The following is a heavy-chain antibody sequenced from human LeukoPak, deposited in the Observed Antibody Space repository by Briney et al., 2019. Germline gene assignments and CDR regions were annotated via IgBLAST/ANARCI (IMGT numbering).Heavy chain of an antibody. CDR1: GFTFSNYW. CDR3: TRDTGCPGGTCYSFYDY. V-gene: IGHV3-7*01. D-gene: IGHD2-15*01. CDR2: IKQDGTEK. J-gene: IGHJ4*02. Sequence: QPGGSLRLSCAASGFTFSNYWMTWVRQAPGKGLEWVANIKQDGTEKYYVDSVKGRSTISRDNAENSLYLQMNGLRAEDTAVYYCTRDTGCPGGTCYSFYDYWGQGTLVTVSS.